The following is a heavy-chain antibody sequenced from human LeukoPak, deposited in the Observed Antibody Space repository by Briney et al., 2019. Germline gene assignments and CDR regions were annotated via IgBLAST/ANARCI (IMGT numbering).Heavy chain of an antibody. CDR1: GGSISSHY. J-gene: IGHJ3*02. CDR3: AREGTDDAFDI. V-gene: IGHV4-59*11. CDR2: IYYSGST. Sequence: PSETLSLTCTVSGGSISSHYWSWIRQPPGKGLEWIGYIYYSGSTNYNPSLKSRVTISVDTSKNQFSLKLSSVTAADTAVYYCAREGTDDAFDIWGQGTMVTVSS.